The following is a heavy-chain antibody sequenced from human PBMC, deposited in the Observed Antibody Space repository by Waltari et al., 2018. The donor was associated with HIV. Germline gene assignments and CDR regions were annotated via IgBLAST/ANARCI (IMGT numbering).Heavy chain of an antibody. CDR1: GITFSNYD. CDR2: IGSAGDT. V-gene: IGHV3-13*01. Sequence: VQLVESGGGLVQPGGSLRLSCAATGITFSNYDMHWVRQTTGKGLEWVSAIGSAGDTYYPASVKGRFIISRENAKNSLYLQMNSLRVEDTAVYYCARGYNWNDVAYYGMDVWGQGTTVTVSS. D-gene: IGHD1-1*01. CDR3: ARGYNWNDVAYYGMDV. J-gene: IGHJ6*02.